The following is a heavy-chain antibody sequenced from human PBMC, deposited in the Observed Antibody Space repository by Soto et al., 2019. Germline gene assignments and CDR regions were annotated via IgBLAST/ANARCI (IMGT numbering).Heavy chain of an antibody. Sequence: QVQLVQSGGEMKRPGASVKVSCKASGYTFTSYSLTWVRQAPGQGLEWMGCISGYNGNTNYAQKYQGRVTMTTDTSTSTIYMELRSLRSDDTAVYYCARVLGIAVAADYWGQGTLVTVSS. D-gene: IGHD6-19*01. CDR2: ISGYNGNT. V-gene: IGHV1-18*04. CDR3: ARVLGIAVAADY. J-gene: IGHJ4*02. CDR1: GYTFTSYS.